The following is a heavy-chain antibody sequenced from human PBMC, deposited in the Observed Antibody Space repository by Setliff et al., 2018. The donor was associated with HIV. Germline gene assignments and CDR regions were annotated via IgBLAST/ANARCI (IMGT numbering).Heavy chain of an antibody. V-gene: IGHV4-31*11. J-gene: IGHJ4*02. CDR3: AREGKTALVTKYFDF. D-gene: IGHD5-18*01. Sequence: SETLSLTCAVSGVSITSATYYWSWIRHSPGKGLEWIGYIDYSGSAFYNPSLKSRLTISRDTSKNQFSLRMKSVTAADTAVYYCAREGKTALVTKYFDFWGQGTLVTVSS. CDR2: IDYSGSA. CDR1: GVSITSATYY.